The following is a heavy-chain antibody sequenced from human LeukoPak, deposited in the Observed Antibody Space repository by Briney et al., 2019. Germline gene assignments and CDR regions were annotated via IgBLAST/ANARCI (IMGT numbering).Heavy chain of an antibody. CDR3: ARLERVGGYNSPYFDY. J-gene: IGHJ4*02. CDR2: ISSSGSTI. Sequence: GGSLRLSCAASGFTFSSYAMSWVRQAPGKGLEWVSAISSSGSTIYYADSVKGRFTISRDNAKNSLYLQMNSLRAEDTAVYYCARLERVGGYNSPYFDYWGQGTLVTVSS. V-gene: IGHV3-48*04. CDR1: GFTFSSYA. D-gene: IGHD5-24*01.